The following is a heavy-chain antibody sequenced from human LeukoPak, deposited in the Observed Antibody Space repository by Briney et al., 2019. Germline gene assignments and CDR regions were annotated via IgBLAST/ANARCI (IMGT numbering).Heavy chain of an antibody. CDR3: AGARVRQLRGGYYYYGMDV. J-gene: IGHJ6*02. CDR2: INHSGST. CDR1: GGSFSGYY. D-gene: IGHD6-6*01. Sequence: SETLSLTCAVYGGSFSGYYWSWIRQPPGKGLEWIGEINHSGSTNYNPSLKSRVTISVDTSKNQFSLKLSSVTAADTAVYYCAGARVRQLRGGYYYYGMDVWGQGTTVTVSS. V-gene: IGHV4-34*01.